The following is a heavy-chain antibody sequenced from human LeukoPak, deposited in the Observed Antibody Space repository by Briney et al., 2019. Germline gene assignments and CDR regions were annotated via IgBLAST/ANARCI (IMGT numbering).Heavy chain of an antibody. CDR3: SRDRLDDYDILTGYYKGPAFDI. CDR2: IIPFFGTA. Sequence: KISCKASGGTFSSYAISWVRQAPGQGLEWRGGIIPFFGTANYAQKFQGRVTITADESASTAYMELSSLTSEDTAVYYCSRDRLDDYDILTGYYKGPAFDIWGQGTMVTVSS. CDR1: GGTFSSYA. D-gene: IGHD3-9*01. V-gene: IGHV1-69*01. J-gene: IGHJ3*02.